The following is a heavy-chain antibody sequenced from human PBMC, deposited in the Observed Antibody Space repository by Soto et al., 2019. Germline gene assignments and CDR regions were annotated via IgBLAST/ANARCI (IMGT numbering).Heavy chain of an antibody. CDR1: GGTFSSYA. V-gene: IGHV1-69*06. J-gene: IGHJ1*01. CDR2: IIPIFGTA. CDR3: ARGAFSWLPLAFQH. D-gene: IGHD5-18*01. Sequence: QVQLVQSGAEVKKPGSSVKVSCKASGGTFSSYAISWVRQAPGQGLEWMGGIIPIFGTANYAQKFQGRVTITADNSTSTAYMELSSLRSEDTAVYYCARGAFSWLPLAFQHWGQGTLVTVSS.